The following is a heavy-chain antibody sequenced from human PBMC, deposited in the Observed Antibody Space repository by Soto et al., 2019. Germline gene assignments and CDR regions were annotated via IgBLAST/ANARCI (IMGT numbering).Heavy chain of an antibody. D-gene: IGHD1-26*01. V-gene: IGHV3-74*01. Sequence: GKGPEWVSRINDDGISTNYADSVKGRFTISRDNAKNTLYLQMNALRVEDTAVFYQAKDGIRASVPVSAFLLNRTSDL. CDR2: INDDGIST. CDR3: AKDGIRASVPVSAFLLNRTSDL. J-gene: IGHJ2*01.